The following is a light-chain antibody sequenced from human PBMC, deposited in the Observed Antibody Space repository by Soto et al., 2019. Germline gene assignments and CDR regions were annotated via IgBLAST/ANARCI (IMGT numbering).Light chain of an antibody. Sequence: EIVMTQSPATLSVSPGDRATLSCRASQSVDINVSWYQQKPGQAAMLLIYRTSTRAAGIPAMFSGSGSGTEVTLTVSSLQAEDFAVYYCQQYHNWASFTVGPGTKVD. CDR3: QQYHNWASFT. CDR2: RTS. J-gene: IGKJ3*01. V-gene: IGKV3-15*01. CDR1: QSVDIN.